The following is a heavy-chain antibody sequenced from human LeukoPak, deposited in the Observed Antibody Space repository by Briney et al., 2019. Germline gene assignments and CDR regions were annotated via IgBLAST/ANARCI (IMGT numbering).Heavy chain of an antibody. D-gene: IGHD2-2*01. V-gene: IGHV1-2*02. Sequence: ASVKVSCKASGYTVTGYYIHWLRQAPGQGLEWLGWINPNSDCTNYEQKFQGRVTMTRDTSISTAYMELSRLRSDDTAVYYCARAFPDIVVGNWFDPWGQGTLVTVSS. CDR3: ARAFPDIVVGNWFDP. CDR2: INPNSDCT. CDR1: GYTVTGYY. J-gene: IGHJ5*02.